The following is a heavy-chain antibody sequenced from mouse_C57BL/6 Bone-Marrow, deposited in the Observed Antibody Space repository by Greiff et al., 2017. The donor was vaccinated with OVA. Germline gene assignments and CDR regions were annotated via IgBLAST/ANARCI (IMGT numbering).Heavy chain of an antibody. V-gene: IGHV1-69*01. CDR1: GYTFTSYW. J-gene: IGHJ1*03. D-gene: IGHD1-1*01. CDR2: IDPSDSYT. Sequence: QVQLQQPGAELVMPGASVKLSCKASGYTFTSYWMHWVKQRPGQGLEWIGEIDPSDSYTNYNQQFKGKSTLTVDKYSSTAYMQLSSLTSEDSAVYYCARDGREGYFDVCGTGTTVTVAS. CDR3: ARDGREGYFDV.